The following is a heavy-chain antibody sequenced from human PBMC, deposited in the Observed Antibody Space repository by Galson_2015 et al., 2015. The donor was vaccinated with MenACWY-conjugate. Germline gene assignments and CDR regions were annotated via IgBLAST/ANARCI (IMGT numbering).Heavy chain of an antibody. D-gene: IGHD3-10*01. CDR1: GFTFSSYA. J-gene: IGHJ3*02. Sequence: SLRLSCAASGFTFSSYAMHWVRQAPGKGLEWVAVISYDGSNKYYADSVKGRFTISRDNSKNTLYLQMNSLRAEDTAVYYCANLNYYGSGSYYKEDAFDIWGQGTMVTVSS. V-gene: IGHV3-30*04. CDR2: ISYDGSNK. CDR3: ANLNYYGSGSYYKEDAFDI.